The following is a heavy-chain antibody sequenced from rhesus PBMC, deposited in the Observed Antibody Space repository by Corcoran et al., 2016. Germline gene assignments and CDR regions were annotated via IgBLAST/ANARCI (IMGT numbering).Heavy chain of an antibody. D-gene: IGHD5-12*01. J-gene: IGHJ4*01. CDR2: INTLGRIV. Sequence: EVQLVESGGGLVQPGGSLRLSRAASGFTFGVYGMHWVGQSPGKGLEWVSFINTLGRIVYYADSLKGRFTVSRDNAKNSLSLQMSSLRAEDTAVYYCTREGISYIGYTEPNFDYWGQGVLVTVSS. CDR1: GFTFGVYG. V-gene: IGHV3-183*02. CDR3: TREGISYIGYTEPNFDY.